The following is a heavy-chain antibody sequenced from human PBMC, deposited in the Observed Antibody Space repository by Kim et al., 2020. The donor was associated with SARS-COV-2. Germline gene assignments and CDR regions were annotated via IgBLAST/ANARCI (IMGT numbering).Heavy chain of an antibody. CDR2: ISSSGSTI. V-gene: IGHV3-48*03. CDR3: ARESSGYYSPLDY. CDR1: GFTFSSYE. J-gene: IGHJ4*02. Sequence: GRSLRLSCAASGFTFSSYEMNWVRQAPGKGLEWVSYISSSGSTIYYADSVKGRFTISRDNAKNSLYLQMNSLRAEDTAVYYCARESSGYYSPLDYWGQGTLVTVSS. D-gene: IGHD3-22*01.